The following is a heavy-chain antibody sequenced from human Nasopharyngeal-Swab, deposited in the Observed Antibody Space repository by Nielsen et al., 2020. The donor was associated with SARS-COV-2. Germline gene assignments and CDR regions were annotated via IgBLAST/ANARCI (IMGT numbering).Heavy chain of an antibody. CDR3: ARYDWGYYYNGMDV. Sequence: SLKISCAASGFTFDDYAMHWVRQAPGKGLEWVSGISWNSGSTGYADSVKGRFTISRDNSKNTLYLQMGSLRPEDMGVYYCARYDWGYYYNGMDVWGQGTTVTVSS. CDR2: ISWNSGST. D-gene: IGHD7-27*01. J-gene: IGHJ6*02. CDR1: GFTFDDYA. V-gene: IGHV3-9*03.